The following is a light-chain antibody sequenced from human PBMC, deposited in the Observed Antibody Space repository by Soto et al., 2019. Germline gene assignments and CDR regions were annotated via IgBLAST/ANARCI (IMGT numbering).Light chain of an antibody. CDR1: QGIYTY. V-gene: IGKV1-9*01. CDR2: AAS. J-gene: IGKJ1*01. Sequence: DIQLTQSPSFLSASVGDRVTITCRASQGIYTYLAWYQQKPGKAPELLIYAASTLQSGVPSRFSGSGSGTEVTLTISSLQPEDFATYYCQHLHRYPGTFGQGTKVEIK. CDR3: QHLHRYPGT.